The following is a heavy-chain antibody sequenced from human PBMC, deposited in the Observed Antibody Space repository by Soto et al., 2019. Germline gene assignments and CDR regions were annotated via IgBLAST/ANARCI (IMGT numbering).Heavy chain of an antibody. Sequence: QVQLQESGPGLVKPSQTLSLTCTVSGDSLNIGGYYWTWIRQHPGKGLEWMGSIYYTGKTYYNPSLESRLTMSVDTSKNQFSLKLSSVTAADTGVYYCARAGSSTANWIDPWGQGTPVTVSS. CDR2: IYYTGKT. V-gene: IGHV4-31*03. CDR3: ARAGSSTANWIDP. CDR1: GDSLNIGGYY. D-gene: IGHD2-15*01. J-gene: IGHJ5*02.